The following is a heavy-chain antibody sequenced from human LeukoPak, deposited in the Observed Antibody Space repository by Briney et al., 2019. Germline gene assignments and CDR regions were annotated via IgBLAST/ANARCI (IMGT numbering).Heavy chain of an antibody. CDR3: ARGLDTAKVGY. CDR2: IHPSGST. CDR1: GASMSEYY. J-gene: IGHJ4*02. V-gene: IGHV4-4*08. Sequence: SETLSLTCTVSGASMSEYYWTWIRQPPGKGLEWLGHIHPSGSTYSNPPLRSRVTVSVDTPNSQFCVTLSSVTAADTAMYFCARGLDTAKVGYWGQGTLVTVSS. D-gene: IGHD5-18*01.